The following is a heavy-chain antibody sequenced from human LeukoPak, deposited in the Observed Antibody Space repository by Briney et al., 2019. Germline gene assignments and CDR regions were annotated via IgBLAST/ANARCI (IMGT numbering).Heavy chain of an antibody. Sequence: PGGSLRLSCAASGFTFSSYEINWVRQAPGKGLEWVSYISSSGSTIYYADSVKGRFTISRDNAKNSLYLQMNSLRAEDTAVYYCARGKRVVVITPFLDYWGQGTLVTVSS. CDR3: ARGKRVVVITPFLDY. J-gene: IGHJ4*02. CDR2: ISSSGSTI. D-gene: IGHD3-22*01. CDR1: GFTFSSYE. V-gene: IGHV3-48*03.